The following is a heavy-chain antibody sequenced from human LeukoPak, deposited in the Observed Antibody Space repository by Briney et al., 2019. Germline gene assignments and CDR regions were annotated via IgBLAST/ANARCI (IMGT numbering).Heavy chain of an antibody. Sequence: PSETLSLTCSVSGVSISAYYWSWIRQPPGKGLEWIGYIYYSGSTNYNPSLKSRITISVDTSKNQFSLKLSSVTAADTAFYYCAREVNYYDSSGFDYWGQGTLVTVSS. CDR1: GVSISAYY. V-gene: IGHV4-59*01. J-gene: IGHJ4*02. CDR3: AREVNYYDSSGFDY. CDR2: IYYSGST. D-gene: IGHD3-22*01.